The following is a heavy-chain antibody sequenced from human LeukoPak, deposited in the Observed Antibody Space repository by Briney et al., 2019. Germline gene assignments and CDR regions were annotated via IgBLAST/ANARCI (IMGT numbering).Heavy chain of an antibody. CDR2: ISSSGSTI. J-gene: IGHJ4*02. CDR1: GFTFSDYY. V-gene: IGHV3-11*01. Sequence: GGSLRLSCAASGFTFSDYYMSWIRQAPGKGLEWVSYISSSGSTIYYADSVKGRFTISRDNAKNSLYLQMKSLRAEDTAVYFCSKRGVVIRVILVGFQKEAYYFDSWGQGALVTVSS. CDR3: SKRGVVIRVILVGFQKEAYYFDS. D-gene: IGHD3-22*01.